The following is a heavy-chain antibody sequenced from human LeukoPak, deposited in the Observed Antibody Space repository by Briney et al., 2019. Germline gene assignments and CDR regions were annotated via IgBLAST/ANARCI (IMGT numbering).Heavy chain of an antibody. CDR3: ARETLGWFDP. Sequence: ASVKASCKASGGTFSSYAISWVRQAPGQGLEWMGGIIPIFGTANYAQKFQGRVTITADESTSTAYMELSSLRSEDTAVYYCARETLGWFDPWGQGTLVTVSS. V-gene: IGHV1-69*13. D-gene: IGHD6-13*01. J-gene: IGHJ5*02. CDR2: IIPIFGTA. CDR1: GGTFSSYA.